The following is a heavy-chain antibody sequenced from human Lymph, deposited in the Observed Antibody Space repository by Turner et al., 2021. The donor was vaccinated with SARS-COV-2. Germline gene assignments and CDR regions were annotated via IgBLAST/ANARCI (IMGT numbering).Heavy chain of an antibody. Sequence: EVQLVETGGGLIQPGGCLRLSCAASGFIFSSNYMNWVRQAPGKGLEWVSLIYSGGSTYYADSVKGRFTISRDNSKNTLYLQMNSLRAEDTAVYYCARDLQLYGMDVWGQGTTVTVSS. V-gene: IGHV3-53*02. D-gene: IGHD1-1*01. J-gene: IGHJ6*02. CDR2: IYSGGST. CDR3: ARDLQLYGMDV. CDR1: GFIFSSNY.